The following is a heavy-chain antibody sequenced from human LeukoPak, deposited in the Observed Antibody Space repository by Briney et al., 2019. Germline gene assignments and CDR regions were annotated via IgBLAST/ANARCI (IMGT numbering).Heavy chain of an antibody. J-gene: IGHJ3*02. Sequence: PSQTLSLTCTVSGGAISSGGYYWSWIRQHPGKLPVWNGYIYYSGSPYHNPSLTSRVIISVDTSKNQFSLKLSSVTAADSAVYYCARDGRDYYGSGSSILSITNNAFDIWGQGTMVTVSS. V-gene: IGHV4-31*03. CDR2: IYYSGSP. CDR1: GGAISSGGYY. CDR3: ARDGRDYYGSGSSILSITNNAFDI. D-gene: IGHD3-10*01.